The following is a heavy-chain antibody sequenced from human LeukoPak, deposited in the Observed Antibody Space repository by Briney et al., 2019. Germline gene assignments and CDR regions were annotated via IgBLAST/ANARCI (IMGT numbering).Heavy chain of an antibody. CDR3: VREVSTSYYDTSGYYRQTETFDV. V-gene: IGHV4-61*01. J-gene: IGHJ3*01. CDR1: GVSVSSDSYY. CDR2: VYYSGRT. D-gene: IGHD3-22*01. Sequence: SETLSLTCTVSGVSVSSDSYYWNWIRKSPGTGLEWIGFVYYSGRTKYNSSLESRVAMSIDKSKNQVSLDLRSVTAADTAMYFCVREVSTSYYDTSGYYRQTETFDVWGQGTMVTVSS.